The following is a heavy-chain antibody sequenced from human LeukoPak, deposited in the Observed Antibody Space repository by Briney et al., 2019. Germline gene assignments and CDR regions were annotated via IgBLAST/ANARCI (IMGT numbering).Heavy chain of an antibody. J-gene: IGHJ2*01. D-gene: IGHD5-12*01. V-gene: IGHV3-48*01. Sequence: GGSLRLSCAASGFTFSTYSLNWVRQAPGKGLEWISYISSSSSGIYYADSVKGRFTISRDNVQNSVYLQMNSLRAEDTAVYYCARDSGYKSGYDSNWYFDLWGRGTLVTVSS. CDR2: ISSSSSGI. CDR3: ARDSGYKSGYDSNWYFDL. CDR1: GFTFSTYS.